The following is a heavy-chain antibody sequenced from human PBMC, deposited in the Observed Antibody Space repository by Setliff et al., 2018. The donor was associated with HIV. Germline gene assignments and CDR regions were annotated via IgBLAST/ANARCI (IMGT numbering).Heavy chain of an antibody. J-gene: IGHJ6*03. V-gene: IGHV1-2*02. D-gene: IGHD2-15*01. CDR1: GYTFTDYY. Sequence: GASVKVSCKASGYTFTDYYIHWVRQAPGQGLEWMGWINPNSGGTNYAQRFQGRVTMTRDTSISTAYMELSRLRFDDTAVYYCTRDLAYCKGGSCYRPLMYYFYYLDVWGKGTTVTVSS. CDR2: INPNSGGT. CDR3: TRDLAYCKGGSCYRPLMYYFYYLDV.